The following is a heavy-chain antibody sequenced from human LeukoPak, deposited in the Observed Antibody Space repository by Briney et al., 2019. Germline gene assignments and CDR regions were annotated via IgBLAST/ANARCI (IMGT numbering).Heavy chain of an antibody. CDR3: ATAGTNYYDSSGYY. J-gene: IGHJ4*02. D-gene: IGHD3-22*01. V-gene: IGHV3-23*01. CDR2: ISGSGGST. CDR1: GFTFSSYA. Sequence: GGSLRLPCAASGFTFSSYAMSWVRQAPGKGLEWVSAISGSGGSTYYADSVKGRFTISRDNSKNTLYLQMNSLRAEDTAVYYCATAGTNYYDSSGYYWGQGTLVTVSS.